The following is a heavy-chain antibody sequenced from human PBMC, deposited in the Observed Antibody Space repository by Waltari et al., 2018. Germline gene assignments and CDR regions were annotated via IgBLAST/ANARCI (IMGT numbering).Heavy chain of an antibody. Sequence: ELQFVQSGPALIKPGASLVNSCQAPGHRSTTTWVAWLRRVPGGGLQWLGMSYPSDSEVKYSTGCEGNVDDTADSSISTVNSQWTRLKVADTGSDNCAKGADYFQQWGQGTPVTVAS. V-gene: IGHV5-51*01. CDR1: GHRSTTTW. CDR3: AKGADYFQQ. J-gene: IGHJ1*01. D-gene: IGHD1-26*01. CDR2: SYPSDSEV.